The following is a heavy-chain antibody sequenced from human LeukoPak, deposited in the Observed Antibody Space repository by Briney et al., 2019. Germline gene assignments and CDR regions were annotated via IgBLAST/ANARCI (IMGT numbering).Heavy chain of an antibody. V-gene: IGHV4-61*02. CDR1: GGSISSGSYY. J-gene: IGHJ4*02. CDR3: ARDKKQGSSTTIRWYYFDY. Sequence: SQTLSLTCTVSGGSISSGSYYWSWIRQPAGKGLEWIGRIYTSGSTNYNPSLKSRVTISVDTSKNQFSLKLSSVTAADTAVYYCARDKKQGSSTTIRWYYFDYWGQGTLVTVSS. CDR2: IYTSGST. D-gene: IGHD2-2*01.